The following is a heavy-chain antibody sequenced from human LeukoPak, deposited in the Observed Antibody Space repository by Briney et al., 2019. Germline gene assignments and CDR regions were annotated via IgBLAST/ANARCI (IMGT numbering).Heavy chain of an antibody. D-gene: IGHD2-2*01. Sequence: GGSLRLSCAASGFTFSSYSMNWVRQAPGKGLEWVSSISSSSSYIYYADSVKGRFTISRDNAKNSLYLQMNSLRAEDTAVYHCARGVPYCSSTSCEWYYYYYMDVWGKGTTVTVSS. CDR2: ISSSSSYI. CDR3: ARGVPYCSSTSCEWYYYYYMDV. J-gene: IGHJ6*03. V-gene: IGHV3-21*01. CDR1: GFTFSSYS.